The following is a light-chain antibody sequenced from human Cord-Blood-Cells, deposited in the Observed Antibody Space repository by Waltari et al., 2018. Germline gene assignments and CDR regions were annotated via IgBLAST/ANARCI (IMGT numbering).Light chain of an antibody. J-gene: IGKJ2*03. Sequence: EIVMTQSPATLSVSPGERATLSCRASQSVSSNLAWYQQKPGQAPRLLIYGASTRATGIPAGFSGGGSGTEFTRTLSRLQSEDFAVYYCQQYNNWPYGFGQGTKLETK. CDR2: GAS. CDR3: QQYNNWPYG. CDR1: QSVSSN. V-gene: IGKV3-15*01.